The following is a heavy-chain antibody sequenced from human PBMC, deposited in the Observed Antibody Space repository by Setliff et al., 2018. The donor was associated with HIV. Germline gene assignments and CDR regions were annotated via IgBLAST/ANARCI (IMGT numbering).Heavy chain of an antibody. CDR2: INPNSGGT. CDR3: ARDPIGIDFGLSYYMDV. D-gene: IGHD3-3*01. V-gene: IGHV1-2*02. CDR1: GYTFDAKY. J-gene: IGHJ6*03. Sequence: GASVKVSCKTSGYTFDAKYIHWARQAPGQGLEWMGWINPNSGGTNFPQKFQGRVTMTWDRSTRTAYMELRSLTFDDTAVYYCARDPIGIDFGLSYYMDVWGKGTAVTVSS.